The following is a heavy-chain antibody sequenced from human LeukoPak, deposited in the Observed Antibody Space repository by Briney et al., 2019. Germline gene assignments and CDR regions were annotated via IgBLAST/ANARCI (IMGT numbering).Heavy chain of an antibody. V-gene: IGHV3-23*01. CDR1: GFTFSNYA. Sequence: PGGSLRLSCVASGFTFSNYAMSWVRQAPGKGLDWVSGITNNGGTTYYGDSVKGRFTISRDNSKNTLYLQMNSLRADDTAVYYCAKDRGSGWPWGQGILVTVSS. J-gene: IGHJ4*02. CDR3: AKDRGSGWP. CDR2: ITNNGGTT. D-gene: IGHD6-19*01.